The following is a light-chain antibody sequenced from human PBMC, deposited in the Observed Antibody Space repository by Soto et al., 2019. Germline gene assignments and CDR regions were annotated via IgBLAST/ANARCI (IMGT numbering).Light chain of an antibody. CDR1: RSNIGAGSD. J-gene: IGLJ3*02. V-gene: IGLV1-40*01. CDR2: GNN. CDR3: QSYDSSRRAWV. Sequence: QSVLTQPPSLSGAPGQTITISCTGSRSNIGAGSDVHWFQHLPGTAPKVLIYGNNNRPSGVPDRFSGSKSGTSGSLAITGLQAEDEADYYCQSYDSSRRAWVFGGGTKLTVL.